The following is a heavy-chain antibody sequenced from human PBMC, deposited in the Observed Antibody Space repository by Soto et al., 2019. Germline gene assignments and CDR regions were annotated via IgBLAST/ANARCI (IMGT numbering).Heavy chain of an antibody. D-gene: IGHD3-3*01. CDR1: GGSISSGGYF. Sequence: PSETLSLTCTVSGGSISSGGYFWSWVRQHPGKGLEWIGNTYYSGSTNYNPSLKSRVTISVDTSKNQFSLKLSSVTAADTAVYYCARQHYDFWSGYYLNWFDPWGQGTLVTVSS. V-gene: IGHV4-61*08. CDR2: TYYSGST. J-gene: IGHJ5*02. CDR3: ARQHYDFWSGYYLNWFDP.